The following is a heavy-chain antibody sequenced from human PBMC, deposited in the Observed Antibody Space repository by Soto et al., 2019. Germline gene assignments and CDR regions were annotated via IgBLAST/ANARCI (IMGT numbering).Heavy chain of an antibody. CDR1: GYTFTSYY. V-gene: IGHV1-46*03. J-gene: IGHJ5*02. CDR2: INPSGGST. D-gene: IGHD4-17*01. Sequence: ASVKVSCKASGYTFTSYYMHWVRQAPGQGLEWMGIINPSGGSTSYAQKFQGRVTMTRDTSTSTVYMELSSLRSEDTAVYYFASAPYGDYNWFDPWGQGTLVTVSS. CDR3: ASAPYGDYNWFDP.